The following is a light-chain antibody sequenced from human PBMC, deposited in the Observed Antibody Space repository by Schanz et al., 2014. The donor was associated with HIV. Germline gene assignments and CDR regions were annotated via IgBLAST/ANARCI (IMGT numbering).Light chain of an antibody. CDR2: GAF. J-gene: IGKJ1*01. V-gene: IGKV3-15*01. CDR1: QSISNN. CDR3: QQYGGSPT. Sequence: EIVMTQSPATLYVSPGEGATLSCRASQSISNNLAWYQHKPGQAPRLLIYGAFTRATGIPVRFSGSGSGSAFTLTISRLEPADIAIYFCQQYGGSPTFGQGTKVAIK.